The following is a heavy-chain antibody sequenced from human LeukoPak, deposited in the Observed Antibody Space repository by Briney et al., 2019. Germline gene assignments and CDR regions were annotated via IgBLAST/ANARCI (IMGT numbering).Heavy chain of an antibody. Sequence: EGSLRLSCAASGFTFSDYYMSWIRQAPGKGLEWVSHISSSGSTIYYADSVKGRFTISRDNAKNSLYLQMNSLRAEDTAVYYCARDQSPGSYYYYYGMDVWGQGTTITVSS. CDR2: ISSSGSTI. J-gene: IGHJ6*02. CDR3: ARDQSPGSYYYYYGMDV. D-gene: IGHD3-10*01. V-gene: IGHV3-11*01. CDR1: GFTFSDYY.